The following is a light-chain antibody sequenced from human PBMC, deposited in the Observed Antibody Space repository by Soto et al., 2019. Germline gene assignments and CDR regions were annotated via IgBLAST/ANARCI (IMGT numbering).Light chain of an antibody. V-gene: IGKV3-11*01. CDR1: LSVSGS. Sequence: EIVLTQSPAILSLSPGEKATLSCRASLSVSGSLGWYQQKPGQAPRLIIYDASVRATGIPARFSGSGSGTDFTLTISSLEPEDFAVYYCQEGTYWPAFGGGTKVEIK. CDR2: DAS. J-gene: IGKJ4*01. CDR3: QEGTYWPA.